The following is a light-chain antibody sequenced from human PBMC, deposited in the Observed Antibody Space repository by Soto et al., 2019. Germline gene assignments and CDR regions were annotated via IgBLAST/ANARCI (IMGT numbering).Light chain of an antibody. CDR2: DAS. Sequence: EIVMTQSPATLSVSPGERATLSCRASQSITGNLTWYQQKPGQAPRLLIYDASTRATGIPARFSGSGSGTEFTLTISRLEAEDSAVYYCQQYAAAPRTFDQGTKVDIK. CDR3: QQYAAAPRT. J-gene: IGKJ1*01. CDR1: QSITGN. V-gene: IGKV3-15*01.